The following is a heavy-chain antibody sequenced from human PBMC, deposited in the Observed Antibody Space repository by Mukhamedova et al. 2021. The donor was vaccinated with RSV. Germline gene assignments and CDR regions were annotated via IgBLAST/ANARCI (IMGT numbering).Heavy chain of an antibody. Sequence: GPGKGLEWVGRIKSKTDGGTTDYAAPVKGRFTISRDDSKNKLFLQMNRLKTEDSAVYYCTGRSLVLDYWGQGTLVTVSS. J-gene: IGHJ4*02. CDR2: IKSKTDGGTT. D-gene: IGHD6-6*01. CDR3: TGRSLVLDY. V-gene: IGHV3-15*01.